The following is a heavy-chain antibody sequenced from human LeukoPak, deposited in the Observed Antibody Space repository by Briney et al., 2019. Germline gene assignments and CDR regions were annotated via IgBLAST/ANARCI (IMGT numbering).Heavy chain of an antibody. CDR1: AFTFSSYG. V-gene: IGHV3-33*01. Sequence: PGGSLRLSCAASAFTFSSYGMHWVRQAPGKGLEWVAVIWYDGSYKYYADSVKGRFTICGDNSKNTLYLQMNSLRAEDTAVYTCARDFCSGGSCYYFDYWGQGTLVTVSS. CDR3: ARDFCSGGSCYYFDY. CDR2: IWYDGSYK. J-gene: IGHJ4*02. D-gene: IGHD2-15*01.